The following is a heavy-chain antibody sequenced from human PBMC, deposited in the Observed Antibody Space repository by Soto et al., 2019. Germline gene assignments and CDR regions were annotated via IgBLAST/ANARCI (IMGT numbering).Heavy chain of an antibody. Sequence: QVQLVQSGAEVKKPGSSVKVSCKTSRDTFNKYAFNWVRQAPGQGLEWMGWIIPIFSSSNYAEKFQGRVTITADDSTSTAYMELRSRRLEDTAVYYCARGEPYLGVWGQGTTVTVSS. J-gene: IGHJ6*02. V-gene: IGHV1-69*01. CDR1: RDTFNKYA. CDR3: ARGEPYLGV. D-gene: IGHD3-16*01. CDR2: IIPIFSSS.